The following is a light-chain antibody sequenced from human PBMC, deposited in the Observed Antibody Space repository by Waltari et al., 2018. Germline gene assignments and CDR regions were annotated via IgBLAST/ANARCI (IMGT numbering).Light chain of an antibody. J-gene: IGKJ4*01. V-gene: IGKV1-39*01. CDR3: QQSYRTPPLT. CDR2: ATS. Sequence: DIQMTQSPSSLSASVGDRVTITCRASQSISGYLNWYQQKLGKAPKVLIYATSSLQSGVTSRVSGSGSGTDVTLTISSLQPEDFATYYCQQSYRTPPLTFGGGTKVEIK. CDR1: QSISGY.